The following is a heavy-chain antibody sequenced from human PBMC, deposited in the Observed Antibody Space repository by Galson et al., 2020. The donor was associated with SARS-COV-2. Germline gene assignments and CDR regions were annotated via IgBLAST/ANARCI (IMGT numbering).Heavy chain of an antibody. CDR1: GYTFTSYY. J-gene: IGHJ4*02. CDR2: INPRDDIT. V-gene: IGHV1-46*01. Sequence: RQIGESLKISCKASGYTFTSYYLHWVRQAPGQGLEWVGIINPRDDITAYAQKFQGRVTMTRDTSTSTVYMELSSLRPEDTAVYYCAREWGDTSSSVFDYWGRGPLVTVSS. D-gene: IGHD2-21*01. CDR3: AREWGDTSSSVFDY.